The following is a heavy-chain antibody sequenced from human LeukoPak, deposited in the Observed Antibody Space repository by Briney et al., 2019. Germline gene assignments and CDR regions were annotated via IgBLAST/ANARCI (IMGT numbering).Heavy chain of an antibody. CDR2: IYYSGST. Sequence: SETLSLTCAVSGGSISSGGYSWSRIRQPPGKGLEWIGYIYYSGSTNYNPSLKSRVTISVDTSKNQFSLKLSSVTAADTAVYYCARRKFGGYYYMDVWGKGTTVTISS. V-gene: IGHV4-30-4*07. J-gene: IGHJ6*03. D-gene: IGHD3-10*01. CDR3: ARRKFGGYYYMDV. CDR1: GGSISSGGYS.